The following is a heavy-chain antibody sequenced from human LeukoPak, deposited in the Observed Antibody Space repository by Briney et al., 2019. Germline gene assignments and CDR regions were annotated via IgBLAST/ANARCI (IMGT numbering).Heavy chain of an antibody. Sequence: GGSLRLSCAASGFTFSSYAMQWVRQAPGKGLEWVAVISYDGSNKYYADSVKGRFTISRDNSKNTLYLQMNSLRAEDTAVYYCAKELQSPFYYYYGMDVWGQGTTVTVSS. V-gene: IGHV3-30-3*01. CDR1: GFTFSSYA. D-gene: IGHD4-4*01. CDR2: ISYDGSNK. J-gene: IGHJ6*02. CDR3: AKELQSPFYYYYGMDV.